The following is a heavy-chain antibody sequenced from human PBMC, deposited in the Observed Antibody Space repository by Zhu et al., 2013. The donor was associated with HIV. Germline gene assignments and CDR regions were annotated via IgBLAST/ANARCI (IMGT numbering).Heavy chain of an antibody. CDR3: ARDRGGGGXSSTSCRTPRMDV. CDR1: GYTFTSYY. D-gene: IGHD2-2*01. CDR2: INPSGGST. J-gene: IGHJ6*02. Sequence: QVQLVQSGAEVKKPGASVKVSCKASGYTFTSYYMHWVRQAPGQGLEWMGIINPSGGSTSYAQKFQGRVTMTRDTSTSTVYMELSSLRSEDTAVYYCARDRGGGGXSSTSCRTPRMDVWGQGTTVTVSS. V-gene: IGHV1-46*01.